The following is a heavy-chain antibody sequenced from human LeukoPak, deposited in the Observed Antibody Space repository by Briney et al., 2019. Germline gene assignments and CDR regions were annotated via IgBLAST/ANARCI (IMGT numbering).Heavy chain of an antibody. D-gene: IGHD6-6*01. CDR3: ARDRDYSSWVQNYFDY. CDR2: ISAYTGNT. CDR1: GYTFTSYG. Sequence: GASVKVSCKASGYTFTSYGISWVRQAPGQGLEWMGWISAYTGNTNYTQKLQGRVTMTTDTSTTIAYMELRSLRSDDTAVYYCARDRDYSSWVQNYFDYWGQGTLVTVSS. J-gene: IGHJ4*02. V-gene: IGHV1-18*01.